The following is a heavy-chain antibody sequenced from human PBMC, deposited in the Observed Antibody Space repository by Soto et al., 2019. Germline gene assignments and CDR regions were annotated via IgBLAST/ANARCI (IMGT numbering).Heavy chain of an antibody. CDR1: GFTFSSYG. J-gene: IGHJ3*02. Sequence: PGGSLRLSCAASGFTFSSYGMHWVRQAPGKGLEWVAVISYDGSNKYYADSVKGRFTISRDNSKNTLYLQMNSLRAEDTAVYYCAKDALGYEILTGSPLALEIWGQGPMVTVSS. D-gene: IGHD3-9*01. CDR3: AKDALGYEILTGSPLALEI. CDR2: ISYDGSNK. V-gene: IGHV3-30*18.